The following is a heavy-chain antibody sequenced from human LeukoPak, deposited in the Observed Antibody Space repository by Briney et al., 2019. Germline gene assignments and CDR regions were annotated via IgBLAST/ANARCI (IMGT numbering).Heavy chain of an antibody. D-gene: IGHD3-9*01. CDR1: GGSFSGYY. J-gene: IGHJ3*02. CDR3: ARGLMYYDILTGYTSADAFDI. CDR2: INHSGST. V-gene: IGHV4-34*01. Sequence: SETLSLTCAVYGGSFSGYYWSWIRQPPGKGLEWIGEINHSGSTNYNPSLTSRVTISVDTSKNQFSLKLSSVTAADTAVYYCARGLMYYDILTGYTSADAFDIWGQGTMVTVSS.